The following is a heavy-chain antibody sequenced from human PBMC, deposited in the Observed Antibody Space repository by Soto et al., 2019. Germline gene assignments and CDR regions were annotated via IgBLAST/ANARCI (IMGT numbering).Heavy chain of an antibody. CDR1: GYILTGYY. V-gene: IGHV1-18*04. D-gene: IGHD2-15*01. CDR3: ARDDCSGGNCYLDY. J-gene: IGHJ4*02. CDR2: INVYNGNT. Sequence: ASVKVSCKASGYILTGYYMHWVRQAPGQELEWMGRINVYNGNTNYAQKLQGRVTVTTDTSTSTAYMELRSLRSDDTAVYYCARDDCSGGNCYLDYWGQGTLVTVSS.